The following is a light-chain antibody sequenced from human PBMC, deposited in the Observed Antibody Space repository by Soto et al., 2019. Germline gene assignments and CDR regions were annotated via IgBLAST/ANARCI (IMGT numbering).Light chain of an antibody. CDR1: RSDIGDSNF. CDR3: ASFRSGTSLV. CDR2: EVN. J-gene: IGLJ1*01. Sequence: QALLTQPAAVSGAAGRSVAISCTGPRSDIGDSNFISWYQHSPGKAPRLLIYEVNNRPSGVSKRFSGSKDGNTASLTISGLLDDDEADYFCASFRSGTSLVFGSGTKATVL. V-gene: IGLV2-14*01.